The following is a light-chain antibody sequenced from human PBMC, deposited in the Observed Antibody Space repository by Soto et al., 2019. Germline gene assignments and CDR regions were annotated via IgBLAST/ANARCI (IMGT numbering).Light chain of an antibody. CDR3: AAWDDSLNGHV. V-gene: IGLV1-44*01. Sequence: QSVLTQPPSASGTPGQRVTISCSGGSSNIGTNAVNWYQQLPGTAPKLLIYNNNQRPSGVPDRFSGSKSGTSASLANSGLQSEDEADYYCAAWDDSLNGHVFGTGTKLTVL. J-gene: IGLJ1*01. CDR1: SSNIGTNA. CDR2: NNN.